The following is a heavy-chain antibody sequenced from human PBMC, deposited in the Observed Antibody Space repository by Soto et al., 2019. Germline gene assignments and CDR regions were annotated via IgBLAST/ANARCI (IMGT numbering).Heavy chain of an antibody. CDR3: ARWDYINWFDP. CDR2: IYYSGSN. CDR1: GGSISSYY. Sequence: SETLSLTCTVSGGSISSYYWSWIRQPPGKGLEWIGYIYYSGSNNYNPSLKSRVTISVDTSKNQFSLKLSSVTAADTAVYYCARWDYINWFDPWGQGTLVTVSS. J-gene: IGHJ5*02. D-gene: IGHD4-4*01. V-gene: IGHV4-59*01.